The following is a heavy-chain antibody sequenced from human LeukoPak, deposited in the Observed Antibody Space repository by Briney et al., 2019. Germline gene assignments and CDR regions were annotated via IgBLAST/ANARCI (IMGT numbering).Heavy chain of an antibody. CDR2: IYTSGST. D-gene: IGHD3-3*01. J-gene: IGHJ4*02. CDR1: GGSISSYY. V-gene: IGHV4-4*07. Sequence: SETLSLTCTVSGGSISSYYWSWIRQPAGKGLEWIGRIYTSGSTNYNPSLKSRVTMSVDTSKNQFSLKLSSVIAADTAVYYCASKTSGYFGYYFDYWGQGTLVTVSS. CDR3: ASKTSGYFGYYFDY.